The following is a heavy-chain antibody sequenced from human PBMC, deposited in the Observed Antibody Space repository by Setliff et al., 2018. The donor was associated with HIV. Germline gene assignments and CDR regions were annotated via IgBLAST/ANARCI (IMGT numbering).Heavy chain of an antibody. D-gene: IGHD3-22*01. J-gene: IGHJ6*03. V-gene: IGHV4-39*07. CDR1: GGSINRIDYY. CDR2: IYHSGST. Sequence: SETLSLTCTVSGGSINRIDYYWGWIRQSPGKGLEWIGSIYHSGSTQYNPSLKSRVTMSVDTSKNQISLKLSFVTAADTAVFYCAREFYHYDSSDYYSDYYYYYMDVWGKGTTVTVSS. CDR3: AREFYHYDSSDYYSDYYYYYMDV.